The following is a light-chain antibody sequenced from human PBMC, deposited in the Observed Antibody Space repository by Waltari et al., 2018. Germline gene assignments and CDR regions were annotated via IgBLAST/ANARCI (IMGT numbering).Light chain of an antibody. CDR3: QQYNDWS. Sequence: DIVMTQSPATLSLSPGDRATLSCRASQSVSTNLAWYQQKPGQAPRLLIYGASTRATGIPARFSGSGSGTEFTLTISSLQSEDFAVYYCQQYNDWSFGQGTKLEIK. CDR2: GAS. CDR1: QSVSTN. J-gene: IGKJ2*01. V-gene: IGKV3-15*01.